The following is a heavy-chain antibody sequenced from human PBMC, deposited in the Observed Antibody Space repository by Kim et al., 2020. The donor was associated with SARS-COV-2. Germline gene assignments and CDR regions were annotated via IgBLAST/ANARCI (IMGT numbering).Heavy chain of an antibody. V-gene: IGHV1-69*04. D-gene: IGHD3-16*01. CDR3: ARGRVMWGY. J-gene: IGHJ4*02. CDR2: GIA. Sequence: GIANYAQKFQGRVTITADKSTSTAYMELSSLRSEDTAVYYCARGRVMWGYWGQGTLVTVSS.